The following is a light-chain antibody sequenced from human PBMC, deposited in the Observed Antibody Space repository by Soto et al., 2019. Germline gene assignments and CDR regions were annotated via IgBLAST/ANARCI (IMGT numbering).Light chain of an antibody. CDR3: QQSDTYPYT. V-gene: IGKV1-5*03. CDR1: QSISSW. CDR2: KAS. Sequence: DIQMTQSPSTLSASVGDRVTITCRASQSISSWLAWYQQKPGKAPKLLIYKASSLERGVPSRFSGSGSGTEFTLTISSLQPDDFATYYCQQSDTYPYTFGQGTKLEI. J-gene: IGKJ2*01.